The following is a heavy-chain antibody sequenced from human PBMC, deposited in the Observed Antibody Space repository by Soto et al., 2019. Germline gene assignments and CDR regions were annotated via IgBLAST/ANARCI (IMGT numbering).Heavy chain of an antibody. CDR2: IHSGGST. J-gene: IGHJ5*02. CDR3: ARVGDIVLVPAGRWGWFDP. Sequence: EVQLVESGGGLVQPGGSLRLSCAASGFTVSSNYMSWVRQAPGKGLEWVSVIHSGGSTDYADSVKGRFTISRDTSKNTLXHQMNSLRVEDTALYYCARVGDIVLVPAGRWGWFDPWGQGTLVTVSS. CDR1: GFTVSSNY. D-gene: IGHD2-2*01. V-gene: IGHV3-66*01.